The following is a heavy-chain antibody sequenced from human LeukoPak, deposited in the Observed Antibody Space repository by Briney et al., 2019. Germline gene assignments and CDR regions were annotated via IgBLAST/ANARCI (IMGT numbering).Heavy chain of an antibody. D-gene: IGHD3-16*01. Sequence: GGSLRLSCEASGFTFSSFAMSWVRQAPGERLEWVSSITSSGGGTYYADSVKGRFTISRDNSKNTLYLQMFSLRAEDTAVYYCTKRPIGGGKNFEYWGQGSLVTVSS. CDR1: GFTFSSFA. V-gene: IGHV3-23*01. J-gene: IGHJ4*02. CDR3: TKRPIGGGKNFEY. CDR2: ITSSGGGT.